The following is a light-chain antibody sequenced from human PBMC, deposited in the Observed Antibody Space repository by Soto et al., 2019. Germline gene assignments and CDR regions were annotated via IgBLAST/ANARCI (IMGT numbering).Light chain of an antibody. J-gene: IGLJ2*01. CDR3: SSYTTSTTGV. CDR1: NSDVGAYNY. CDR2: DVS. V-gene: IGLV2-14*01. Sequence: QSALTQPASVSGSPGQSITISCTGTNSDVGAYNYVSWYQQYPGKAPKLMIYDVSNRPSGVSNRFSGSKSGNTASLTISGLQAEDEADYYCSSYTTSTTGVFGGGTKLTVL.